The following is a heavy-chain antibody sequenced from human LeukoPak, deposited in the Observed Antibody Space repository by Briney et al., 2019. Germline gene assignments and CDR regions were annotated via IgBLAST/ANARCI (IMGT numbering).Heavy chain of an antibody. CDR1: GFTFSSYS. Sequence: GGSPSLSCAGSGFTFSSYSMNWVRQAPGKGLEWVSSISSSSTYIYYADSLKGRFTISRDNAKNSLYLQMNSLRAEDTAVYYCAGGLGATVLWGQGTVVTVSS. CDR3: AGGLGATVL. J-gene: IGHJ3*01. V-gene: IGHV3-21*01. D-gene: IGHD1-26*01. CDR2: ISSSSTYI.